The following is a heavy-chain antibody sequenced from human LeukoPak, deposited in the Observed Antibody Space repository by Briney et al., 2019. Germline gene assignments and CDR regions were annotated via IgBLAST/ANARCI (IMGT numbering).Heavy chain of an antibody. J-gene: IGHJ4*02. CDR2: INAGNGNS. D-gene: IGHD3-16*01. CDR1: GYTFTSYA. Sequence: ASVKVSCKASGYTFTSYAMHWVRQAPGQRLEWMGWINAGNGNSKYSQKFQGRVTITRDTSASTAYMELSSLRSEDTAVYYCARDYDYVWGSLDYWGQGTLVTVSS. V-gene: IGHV1-3*01. CDR3: ARDYDYVWGSLDY.